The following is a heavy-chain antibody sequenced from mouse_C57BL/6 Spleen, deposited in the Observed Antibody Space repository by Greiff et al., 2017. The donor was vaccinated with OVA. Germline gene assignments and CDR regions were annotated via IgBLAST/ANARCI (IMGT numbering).Heavy chain of an antibody. J-gene: IGHJ1*03. D-gene: IGHD2-3*01. CDR2: IYPSDSAT. V-gene: IGHV1-61*01. CDR1: GYTFTSYW. CDR3: ARGEDGYDGYSGWYFDG. Sequence: VQLQQSGAELVRPGSSVKLSCKASGYTFTSYWMDWVKQRPGQGLEWIGNIYPSDSATHYNQKFKDKATLTVDKSSSTAYMQISSLTSEDSAVYYWARGEDGYDGYSGWYFDGWGTGTTVTVAS.